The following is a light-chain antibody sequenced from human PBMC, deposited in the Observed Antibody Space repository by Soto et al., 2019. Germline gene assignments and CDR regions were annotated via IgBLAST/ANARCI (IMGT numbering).Light chain of an antibody. V-gene: IGLV2-14*01. CDR2: DVS. CDR1: SSDVGGYNY. Sequence: QSARTQPASVSGSPGQSITISCTGTSSDVGGYNYVSWYQQHPGKAPKLMIYDVSNRPSGVSNRFSGSKSGNTASLTISGLQAEDDADYYCSSYTSSSTVVFGGGTKLTVL. CDR3: SSYTSSSTVV. J-gene: IGLJ2*01.